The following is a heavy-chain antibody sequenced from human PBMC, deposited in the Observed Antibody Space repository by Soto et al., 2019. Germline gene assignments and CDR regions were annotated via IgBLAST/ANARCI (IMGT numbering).Heavy chain of an antibody. Sequence: ASVKVSCKASGYTFSGYYIHWLRQAPGQGLEWMGWINPNSGGTNYAQKFQGRVTVTRDTPTSTAYMELSRLASDDTAVYYCARSLTEGYCTITGCYTRPLYGMDVWGQGTTVTVSS. J-gene: IGHJ6*02. V-gene: IGHV1-2*02. CDR2: INPNSGGT. CDR3: ARSLTEGYCTITGCYTRPLYGMDV. D-gene: IGHD2-2*02. CDR1: GYTFSGYY.